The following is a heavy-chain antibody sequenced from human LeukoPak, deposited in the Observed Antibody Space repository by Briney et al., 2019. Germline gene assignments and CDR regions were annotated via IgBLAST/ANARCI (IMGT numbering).Heavy chain of an antibody. CDR2: IKHIGPTT. D-gene: IGHD2-15*01. CDR1: GFTFNDYY. J-gene: IGHJ4*02. CDR3: ARGRSRYCSGGSCYSGIDY. Sequence: GGSLRLSCAASGFTFNDYYMTWIRQAPGKGLEWVSTIKHIGPTTYYADSVKGRFTISRDNAKNSLYLQMNSLRAEDTAVYYCARGRSRYCSGGSCYSGIDYWGQGTLVTVSS. V-gene: IGHV3-11*01.